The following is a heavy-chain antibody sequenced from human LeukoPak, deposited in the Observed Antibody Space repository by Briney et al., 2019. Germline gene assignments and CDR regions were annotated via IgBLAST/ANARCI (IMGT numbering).Heavy chain of an antibody. Sequence: PGGSLRLSCAASGFTFSSYAMSWVRQAPGKGLEWASAISGSGGSTYYADSVKGRFTISRDNSKNTLYLQMNSLRAEDTAVYYCAKGSSGQYYFDYWGQGTLVTVSS. V-gene: IGHV3-23*01. CDR2: ISGSGGST. CDR3: AKGSSGQYYFDY. J-gene: IGHJ4*02. D-gene: IGHD6-19*01. CDR1: GFTFSSYA.